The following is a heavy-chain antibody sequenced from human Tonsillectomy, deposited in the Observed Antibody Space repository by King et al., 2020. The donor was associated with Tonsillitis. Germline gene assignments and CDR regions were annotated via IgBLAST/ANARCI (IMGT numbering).Heavy chain of an antibody. CDR2: IYYSGST. Sequence: VQLQESGPGLVKPSETLSLTCTVSGGSISSYYWSWIRQPPGKGLEWIGYIYYSGSTNYNPSLKSRVTISVDTSKNQFSLKLSSVTAADTAVYYCARVGFASGGGWFDPWGQGTLVTVSS. CDR1: GGSISSYY. J-gene: IGHJ5*02. CDR3: ARVGFASGGGWFDP. D-gene: IGHD2-15*01. V-gene: IGHV4-59*08.